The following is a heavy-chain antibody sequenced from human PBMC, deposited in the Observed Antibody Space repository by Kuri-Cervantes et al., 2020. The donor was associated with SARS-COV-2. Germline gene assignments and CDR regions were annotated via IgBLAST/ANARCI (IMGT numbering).Heavy chain of an antibody. CDR1: GFTFSSYA. CDR3: EKAAYYDYVPDY. J-gene: IGHJ4*02. Sequence: GESLKIPFSASGFTFSSYAMSWVRQASGKGLEWVSAISGSGGSTYYADSVKGWFTISRDNSKNTLYLKMSSRRAEDTAVYYCEKAAYYDYVPDYWGQGTLVTVSS. D-gene: IGHD3-16*01. CDR2: ISGSGGST. V-gene: IGHV3-23*01.